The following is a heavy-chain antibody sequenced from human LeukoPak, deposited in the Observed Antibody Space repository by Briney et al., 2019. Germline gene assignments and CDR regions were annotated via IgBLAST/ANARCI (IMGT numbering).Heavy chain of an antibody. CDR1: GFTFSSHA. CDR2: FSVGGGTT. J-gene: IGHJ4*02. CDR3: ARTPAYCGGDCYSTFDY. V-gene: IGHV3-23*01. D-gene: IGHD2-21*02. Sequence: GGSLRLSCAATGFTFSSHAMGWVRQAPGKGLEWVSAFSVGGGTTYYADSVKGRFTISRDNSKNMLYLQMNSLRAEDTAVYYCARTPAYCGGDCYSTFDYWGQGTLVTVSS.